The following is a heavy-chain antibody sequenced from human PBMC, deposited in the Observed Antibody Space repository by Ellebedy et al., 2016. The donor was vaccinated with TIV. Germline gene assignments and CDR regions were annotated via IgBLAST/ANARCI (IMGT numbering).Heavy chain of an antibody. CDR1: GFTFSSYG. CDR3: VRGWYSSGHCDVFAM. CDR2: ISVDGRAV. V-gene: IGHV3-30*03. J-gene: IGHJ3*02. D-gene: IGHD6-19*01. Sequence: GESLKISXAASGFTFSSYGMHWVRQAPGKGLDWVAGISVDGRAVHYPDSVKGRFTISRDNAQNTVYLQMNSLRLEDTAVYYCVRGWYSSGHCDVFAMWGQGTIVTVSS.